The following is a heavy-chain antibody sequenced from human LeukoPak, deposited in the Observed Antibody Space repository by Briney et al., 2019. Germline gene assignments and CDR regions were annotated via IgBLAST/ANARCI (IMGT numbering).Heavy chain of an antibody. CDR3: ASPFSGGDYYYGMDV. J-gene: IGHJ6*02. Sequence: SETLSLTCAVYGGSFSGYYWSWIRQPPGKGLEWIGEINHSGSTNYNPSLKSRVTISVDTSKSQFSLKLSSVTAADTAVYYCASPFSGGDYYYGMDVWGQGTTVTVSS. CDR1: GGSFSGYY. V-gene: IGHV4-34*01. D-gene: IGHD3-16*01. CDR2: INHSGST.